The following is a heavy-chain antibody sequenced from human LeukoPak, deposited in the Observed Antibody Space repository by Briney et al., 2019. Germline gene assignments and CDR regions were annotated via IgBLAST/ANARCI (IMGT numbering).Heavy chain of an antibody. D-gene: IGHD6-13*01. CDR3: AKCGRGQQLALLIPVFDY. V-gene: IGHV3-23*01. CDR2: ISGSGGNT. CDR1: GFTFSSYA. J-gene: IGHJ4*02. Sequence: GGSLRLSCAASGFTFSSYAMNWVRQAPGKGLEWVSSISGSGGNTYYADSVKGRFTISRDNSKNTLYLQMNSLRAEDTAVYYCAKCGRGQQLALLIPVFDYWGQGTLVTVSS.